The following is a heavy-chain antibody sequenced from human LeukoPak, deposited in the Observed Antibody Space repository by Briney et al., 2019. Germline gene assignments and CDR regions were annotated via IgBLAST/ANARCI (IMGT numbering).Heavy chain of an antibody. Sequence: GGSLRLSCAASGFTFSNYEMNWVRQAPGKGLEWVSYISSSGSTIYYADSMKGRFTISRDNTKNSLYLQMNSLRAEDTAVYYCAELGITMIGGVWGKGTTVTISS. V-gene: IGHV3-48*03. CDR1: GFTFSNYE. CDR2: ISSSGSTI. D-gene: IGHD3-10*02. J-gene: IGHJ6*04. CDR3: AELGITMIGGV.